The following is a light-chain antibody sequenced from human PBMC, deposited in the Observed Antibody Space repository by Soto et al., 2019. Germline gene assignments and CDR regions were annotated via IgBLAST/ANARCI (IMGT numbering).Light chain of an antibody. CDR2: DAS. J-gene: IGKJ2*01. V-gene: IGKV1-33*01. CDR3: QQYDNLPPI. CDR1: QNISNI. Sequence: DIQMTQSPSSLSASVGARFTTTGKPSQNISNILNCYKQKPGKAPKFLTKDASNWETGVPSRFSGSGSGTDFTFTISSLQPEDIATYYCQQYDNLPPIFGQGTKLEIK.